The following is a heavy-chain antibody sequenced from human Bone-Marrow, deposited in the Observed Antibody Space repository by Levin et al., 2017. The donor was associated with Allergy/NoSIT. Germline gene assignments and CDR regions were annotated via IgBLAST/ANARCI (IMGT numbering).Heavy chain of an antibody. V-gene: IGHV2-5*02. CDR3: ARMRGSGWADF. D-gene: IGHD6-19*01. CDR2: IYWDDDK. J-gene: IGHJ4*02. Sequence: SGPTLVKPTQTLTLTCTFSGFSLSTSGVGVGWIRQPPGKALEWLSLIYWDDDKRYSPSLKSRLTITKYTSNNQVVLTMTNMDPVDTATYYCARMRGSGWADFWGQGALVTVSS. CDR1: GFSLSTSGVG.